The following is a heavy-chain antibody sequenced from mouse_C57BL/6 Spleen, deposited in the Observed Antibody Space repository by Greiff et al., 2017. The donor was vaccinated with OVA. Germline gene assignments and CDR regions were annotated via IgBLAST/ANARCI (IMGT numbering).Heavy chain of an antibody. CDR1: GYAFSSSW. J-gene: IGHJ2*01. V-gene: IGHV1-82*01. D-gene: IGHD4-1*01. CDR3: ASLTGTGLYYFDY. CDR2: IYPGDGDT. Sequence: QVQLKESGPELVKPGASVKISCKASGYAFSSSWMNWVKQRPGKGLEWIGRIYPGDGDTNYNGKFKGKATLTADKSSSTAYMQLSSLTSEDSAVYFCASLTGTGLYYFDYWGQGTTLTVSS.